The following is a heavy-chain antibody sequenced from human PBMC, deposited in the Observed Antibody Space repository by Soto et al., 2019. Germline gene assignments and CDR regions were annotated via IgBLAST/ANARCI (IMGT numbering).Heavy chain of an antibody. Sequence: SVKVSCKASGGTYNTFAISWVRQAPGQGLEWMGGIIPVLGPAFYAQKFQGRATITADKSTTTAYLELTSLRSEDTAVYYCVRAAKRYFDYWGQGTLVTVSS. J-gene: IGHJ4*02. CDR2: IIPVLGPA. V-gene: IGHV1-69*10. CDR3: VRAAKRYFDY. CDR1: GGTYNTFA.